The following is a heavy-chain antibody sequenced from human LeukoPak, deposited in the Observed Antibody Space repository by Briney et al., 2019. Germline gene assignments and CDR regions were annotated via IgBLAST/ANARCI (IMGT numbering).Heavy chain of an antibody. CDR2: INPSGGST. CDR1: GYTFTSYY. Sequence: ASVKVSCKASGYTFTSYYMHWVRQAPGQGLEWMGIINPSGGSTSYAQKFQGRVTMTRDTSTSTVYMELSRLRSEDTAIYYCARDLVGATGRKDYWGQGTLVTVSS. D-gene: IGHD1-26*01. V-gene: IGHV1-46*01. CDR3: ARDLVGATGRKDY. J-gene: IGHJ4*02.